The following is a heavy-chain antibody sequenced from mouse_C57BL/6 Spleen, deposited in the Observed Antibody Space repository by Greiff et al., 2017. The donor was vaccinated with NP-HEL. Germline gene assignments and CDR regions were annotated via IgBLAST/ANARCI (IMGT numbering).Heavy chain of an antibody. CDR1: GYAFTNYL. CDR2: INPGSGGT. V-gene: IGHV1-54*01. J-gene: IGHJ4*01. Sequence: QVQLQQSGAELVRPGPSVKVSCKASGYAFTNYLIEWVKQRPGQGLEWIGVINPGSGGTNYNEKFKGKATLTADKSSSTAYMQLSSLTSEDSAVYFCARGPEYYYAMDYWGQGTSVTVSS. CDR3: ARGPEYYYAMDY.